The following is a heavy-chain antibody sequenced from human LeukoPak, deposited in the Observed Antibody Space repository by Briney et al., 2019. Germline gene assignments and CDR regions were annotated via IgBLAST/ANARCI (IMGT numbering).Heavy chain of an antibody. Sequence: PGGSLRLSCAASGFTFSSYWMSWVRLAPGKGLEWVAYIKQDGSEIYYVDSVKGRFTISRDNAKTSLYLQMTSLRAEDTAVYYCSRERSFGAIHFDYGGEGTLVTVSS. D-gene: IGHD1-26*01. CDR3: SRERSFGAIHFDY. J-gene: IGHJ4*02. CDR1: GFTFSSYW. CDR2: IKQDGSEI. V-gene: IGHV3-7*01.